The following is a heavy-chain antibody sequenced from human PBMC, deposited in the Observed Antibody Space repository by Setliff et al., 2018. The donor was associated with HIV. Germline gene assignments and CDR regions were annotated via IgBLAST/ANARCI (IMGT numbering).Heavy chain of an antibody. D-gene: IGHD2-2*01. CDR2: ISGSGDST. J-gene: IGHJ6*03. Sequence: GSLRLSCAASGFTFSSYAITWVRQAPGKGLEWVSAISGSGDSTFYADSVQGRFTISRDNSKNTLYLQMNSLRAEDTAVYYCARGRRVSSNYYYYYYMDVWGKGTTVTVSS. CDR1: GFTFSSYA. CDR3: ARGRRVSSNYYYYYYMDV. V-gene: IGHV3-23*01.